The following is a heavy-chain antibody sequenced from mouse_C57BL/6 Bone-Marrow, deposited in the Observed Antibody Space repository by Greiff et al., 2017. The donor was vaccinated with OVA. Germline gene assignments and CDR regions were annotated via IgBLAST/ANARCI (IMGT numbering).Heavy chain of an antibody. CDR1: GYTFTSYG. CDR3: ARSHCGSSCYYAMDY. CDR2: IYPRSGNT. Sequence: VQLQQSGAELARPGASVKLSCKASGYTFTSYGISWVKQRTGQGLEWIGEIYPRSGNTYYNEKFKGKATLTADKSSSTAYMELRSLTSEDSAVYFCARSHCGSSCYYAMDYWGQGTSVTVSS. D-gene: IGHD1-1*01. V-gene: IGHV1-81*01. J-gene: IGHJ4*01.